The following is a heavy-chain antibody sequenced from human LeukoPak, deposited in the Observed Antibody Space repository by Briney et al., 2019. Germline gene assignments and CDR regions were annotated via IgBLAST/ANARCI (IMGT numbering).Heavy chain of an antibody. V-gene: IGHV3-21*04. CDR3: AKDEGFYYYYYMDV. CDR1: GFTFSSYS. CDR2: ISSSSYI. D-gene: IGHD2-15*01. Sequence: GGSLRLSCAASGFTFSSYSMNWVRQAPGKGLEWVSSISSSSYIYYADSVKGRFTISRDNSKNTLYLQMNSLRAKDTAVYYCAKDEGFYYYYYMDVWGKGTTVTVSS. J-gene: IGHJ6*03.